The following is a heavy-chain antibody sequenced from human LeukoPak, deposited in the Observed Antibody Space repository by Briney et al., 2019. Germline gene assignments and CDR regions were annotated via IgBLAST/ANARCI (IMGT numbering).Heavy chain of an antibody. Sequence: GGSLRLSCAASGFTFSSYAMHWVRQAPGKGQEWVAVISYDGSNKYYADSVKGRFTISRDNSKNTLYLQMNSLRAEDTAVYYCASSIVVVVAAFDYWGQGTLVTVSS. CDR3: ASSIVVVVAAFDY. D-gene: IGHD2-15*01. CDR2: ISYDGSNK. J-gene: IGHJ4*02. V-gene: IGHV3-30-3*01. CDR1: GFTFSSYA.